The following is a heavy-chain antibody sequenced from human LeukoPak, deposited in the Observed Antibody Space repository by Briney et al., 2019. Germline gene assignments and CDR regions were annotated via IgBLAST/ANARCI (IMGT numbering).Heavy chain of an antibody. CDR1: GCTFSSYS. Sequence: GGSLRLSCAASGCTFSSYSMNWVRQAPGKGLEWVSCISSSSRTIYYADSVKGRFTISRDNAKNSLYLQMNSLRDEDTAVYYCAREQTAMVDHWGQGTLVTVSS. J-gene: IGHJ4*02. CDR3: AREQTAMVDH. CDR2: ISSSSRTI. D-gene: IGHD5-18*01. V-gene: IGHV3-48*02.